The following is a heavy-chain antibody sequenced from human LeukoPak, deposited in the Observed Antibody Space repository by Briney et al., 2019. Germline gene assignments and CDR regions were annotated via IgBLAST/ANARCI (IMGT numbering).Heavy chain of an antibody. V-gene: IGHV1-2*06. CDR2: INPNSGGT. Sequence: ASLKVSCKASGYTFTGYYMHWVRQAPGQGLEWMGRINPNSGGTNYAQKFQGRVTMTRDTSISTAYMELSRLRSDDTAVYYCAREFYDSSGYYYSHLDYWGQGTLVTVSS. D-gene: IGHD3-22*01. J-gene: IGHJ4*02. CDR1: GYTFTGYY. CDR3: AREFYDSSGYYYSHLDY.